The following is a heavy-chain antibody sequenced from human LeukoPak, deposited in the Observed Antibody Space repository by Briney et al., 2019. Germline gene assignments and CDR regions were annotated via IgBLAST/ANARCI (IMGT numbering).Heavy chain of an antibody. CDR3: ARVHYGDYVDY. Sequence: GGSLRLSCAPSGVTFSSYWMHWVRQAPGKGLVWVSRISSDGTSTSYADSVKGRFTISRDNAKNTLYLQMNSLRAEDTAVYYCARVHYGDYVDYWGQGTLVTVSS. V-gene: IGHV3-74*01. CDR2: ISSDGTST. J-gene: IGHJ4*02. CDR1: GVTFSSYW. D-gene: IGHD4-17*01.